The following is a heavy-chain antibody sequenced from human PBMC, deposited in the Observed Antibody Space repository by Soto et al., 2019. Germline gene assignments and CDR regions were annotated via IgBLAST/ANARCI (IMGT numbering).Heavy chain of an antibody. J-gene: IGHJ4*02. CDR1: GFTVSSNY. D-gene: IGHD3-22*01. CDR2: IYSGGST. CDR3: ARAFDSMIPTAY. V-gene: IGHV3-53*01. Sequence: HPGGSLRLSCAASGFTVSSNYMSWVRQAPGKGLEWVSVIYSGGSTYYADSVKGRFTISRDNSKNTLYLQMNSLRAEDTAVYYCARAFDSMIPTAYWGQGTLVTVSS.